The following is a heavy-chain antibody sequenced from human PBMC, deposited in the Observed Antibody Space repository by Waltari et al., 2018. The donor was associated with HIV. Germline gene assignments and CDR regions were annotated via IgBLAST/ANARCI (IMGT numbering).Heavy chain of an antibody. Sequence: QVELVQSGAKVRTPGASVQVSCRAPGHTFRGYYMHWVRQAPGQGLEWMGVIDPKCGKTNYAQKFQSRVTMTRETAMTTIYMELSSLSSEDTSMYYCASKVVSSYVYWGQGTLVTVSS. D-gene: IGHD2-15*01. CDR1: GHTFRGYY. CDR3: ASKVVSSYVY. CDR2: IDPKCGKT. J-gene: IGHJ4*02. V-gene: IGHV1-46*01.